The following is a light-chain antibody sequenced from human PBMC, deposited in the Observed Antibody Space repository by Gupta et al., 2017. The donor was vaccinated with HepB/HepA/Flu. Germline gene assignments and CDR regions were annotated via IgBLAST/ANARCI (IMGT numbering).Light chain of an antibody. CDR1: QSVSGSY. J-gene: IGKJ4*01. Sequence: EIVLTQSPGTLSLSPGERATLSCRASQSVSGSYLAWYQEKPGQAPRLLIYGASSRASGIPERFSGGGSGTDFTLTISRLEPEDFAMYYCQQYVNSLTFGGGTKVEIK. CDR2: GAS. V-gene: IGKV3-20*01. CDR3: QQYVNSLT.